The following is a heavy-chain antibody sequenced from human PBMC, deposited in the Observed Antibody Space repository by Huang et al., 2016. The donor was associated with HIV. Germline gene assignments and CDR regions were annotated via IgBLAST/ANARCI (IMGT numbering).Heavy chain of an antibody. D-gene: IGHD3-9*01. J-gene: IGHJ2*01. CDR3: VRGPRYVSADWYARLRNYWFFDL. V-gene: IGHV4-34*01. CDR1: GGSFTTYY. CDR2: STNGGRT. Sequence: QQQLQQWGAGLLKPSETLSLTCAVYGGSFTTYYWGWIRQPPGKGLEWSGESTNGGRTQYSPSLKSRVTISLDTSKNQVSLKLTSVSAADTAVYYCVRGPRYVSADWYARLRNYWFFDLWGRGSLVSVSS.